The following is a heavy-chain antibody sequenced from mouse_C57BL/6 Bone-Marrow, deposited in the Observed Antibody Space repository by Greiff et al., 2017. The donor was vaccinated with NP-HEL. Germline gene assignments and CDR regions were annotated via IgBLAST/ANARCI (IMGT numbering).Heavy chain of an antibody. CDR1: GFNIKNTY. Sequence: VQLQQSVAELVRPGASVKLSCTASGFNIKNTYMHWVKQRPEQGLEWIGRIDPANGNTKYAPKFQGKATITADTASTTAYLQISSLTSEDTAIYDCARSAGYSNSWYFDVWGTGTTVTVCS. D-gene: IGHD2-5*01. CDR2: IDPANGNT. J-gene: IGHJ1*03. CDR3: ARSAGYSNSWYFDV. V-gene: IGHV14-3*01.